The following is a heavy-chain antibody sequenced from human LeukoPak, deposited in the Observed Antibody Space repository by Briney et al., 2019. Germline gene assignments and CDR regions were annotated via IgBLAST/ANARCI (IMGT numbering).Heavy chain of an antibody. D-gene: IGHD2-21*01. Sequence: SVTVSCKASGFTFTSSAVQWVRQARGQRLEWIGWIVVGSGNTNYAQKFQERVTITRDMSTSTAYMELSSLRSEDTAVYYCAAAAYCGGDCYGMDVWGQGTTVTVSS. CDR2: IVVGSGNT. V-gene: IGHV1-58*01. CDR3: AAAAYCGGDCYGMDV. CDR1: GFTFTSSA. J-gene: IGHJ6*02.